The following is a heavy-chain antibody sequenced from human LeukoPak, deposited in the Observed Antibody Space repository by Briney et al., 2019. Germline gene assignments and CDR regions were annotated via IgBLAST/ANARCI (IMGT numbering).Heavy chain of an antibody. CDR1: GGSISSSSYY. Sequence: SETLSLTCTVSGGSISSSSYYWGWIRQPPGKGLEWIGSIYYSGSTNYNPSLKSRVTISVDTSKNQFSLKLSSVTAADTAVYYCARDFQDPYYYDSSGYKADAFDIWGQGTMVTVSS. J-gene: IGHJ3*02. V-gene: IGHV4-39*07. D-gene: IGHD3-22*01. CDR2: IYYSGST. CDR3: ARDFQDPYYYDSSGYKADAFDI.